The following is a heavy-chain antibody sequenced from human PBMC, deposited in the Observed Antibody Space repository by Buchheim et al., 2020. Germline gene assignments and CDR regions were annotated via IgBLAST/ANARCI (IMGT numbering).Heavy chain of an antibody. Sequence: QMQLVQSGPEVKKPGTSVKVSCKASGFTFTSSAVQWVRQARGQRLEWIGWIVVGSGNTNYAQKFQERVTITRDMSTSTAYMELSSLRSEDTAVYYCAADRPNWNYEYYGMDVWGQGTT. CDR3: AADRPNWNYEYYGMDV. V-gene: IGHV1-58*01. CDR2: IVVGSGNT. J-gene: IGHJ6*02. CDR1: GFTFTSSA. D-gene: IGHD1-7*01.